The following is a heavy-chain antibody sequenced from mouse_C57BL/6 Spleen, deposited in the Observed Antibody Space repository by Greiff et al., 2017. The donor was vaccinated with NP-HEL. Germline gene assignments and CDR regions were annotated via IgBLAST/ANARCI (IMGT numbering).Heavy chain of an antibody. CDR2: INPNNGGT. V-gene: IGHV1-26*01. CDR3: ARAKDYYAMDY. CDR1: GYTFTDYY. Sequence: EVQLQQSGPELVKPGASVKISCKASGYTFTDYYMNWVKQSHGKSLEWIGDINPNNGGTSYNQKFKGTATLTVDKSSSTAYMELRSLTSEDSAVYYCARAKDYYAMDYWGQGTSVTVSS. J-gene: IGHJ4*01.